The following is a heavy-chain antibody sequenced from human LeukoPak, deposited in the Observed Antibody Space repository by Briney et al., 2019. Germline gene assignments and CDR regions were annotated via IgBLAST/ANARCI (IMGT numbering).Heavy chain of an antibody. Sequence: PSETLSLTCAVSGGSFSDYFWNWIRQPPGKGLEWIGEINHGGGTRYNPSLKSRATMSVDTSKKQFSLNLTSVTAADTAVYYCARDRAFDIWGQGTMVTVSS. CDR2: INHGGGT. CDR3: ARDRAFDI. J-gene: IGHJ3*02. CDR1: GGSFSDYF. V-gene: IGHV4-34*01.